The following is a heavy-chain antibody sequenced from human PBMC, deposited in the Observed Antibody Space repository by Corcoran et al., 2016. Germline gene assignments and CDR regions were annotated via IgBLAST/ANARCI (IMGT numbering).Heavy chain of an antibody. D-gene: IGHD2-2*01. J-gene: IGHJ6*02. CDR2: INHSGST. V-gene: IGHV4-34*01. Sequence: QVQLLQWGAGLLKPSETLSLTCAVYGGSFSGYYWSWIRQPPGKGLEWIGEINHSGSTNYNPSLKSRVTISVDTSKNQFSLKLSSVTAADTAVYYCARDEDIVVVPAAIPRYYYYYGMDVWGQGTTVTVSS. CDR1: GGSFSGYY. CDR3: ARDEDIVVVPAAIPRYYYYYGMDV.